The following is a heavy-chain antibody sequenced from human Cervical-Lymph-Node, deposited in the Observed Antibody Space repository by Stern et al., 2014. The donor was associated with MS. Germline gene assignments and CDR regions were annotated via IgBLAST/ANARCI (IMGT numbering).Heavy chain of an antibody. J-gene: IGHJ4*02. CDR3: ARVTEFLRFFYPDY. D-gene: IGHD3-3*01. V-gene: IGHV4-31*03. CDR1: GGAVSSGDRY. CDR2: ISYSGNT. Sequence: QVQLRESGPGLVKPSQTLSLTCTVSGGAVSSGDRYWSWIRQHPEKGLEWIGYISYSGNTYYNPSLESRVTISMDRSKNQFSLKLRSVTAADTAVYYCARVTEFLRFFYPDYWGQGIRVTVSS.